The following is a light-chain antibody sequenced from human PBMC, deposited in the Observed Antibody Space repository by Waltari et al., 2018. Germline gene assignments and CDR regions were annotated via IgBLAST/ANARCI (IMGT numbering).Light chain of an antibody. J-gene: IGLJ3*02. CDR1: GSDVGGYNF. Sequence: QSALTQPRSVSGSPGQSVTISCTGAGSDVGGYNFVSWYQHHPGKAPKLLLYDINKRPSGVPDRFYGSKSGNTASLTISGLQAEDEAYYHCCSYVGPPTYWVFGGGTKLTVL. CDR2: DIN. V-gene: IGLV2-11*01. CDR3: CSYVGPPTYWV.